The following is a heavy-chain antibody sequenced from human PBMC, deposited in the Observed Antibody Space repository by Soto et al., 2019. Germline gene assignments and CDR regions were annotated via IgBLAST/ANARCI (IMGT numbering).Heavy chain of an antibody. J-gene: IGHJ4*02. V-gene: IGHV4-39*01. CDR1: GGSISSSSYY. CDR3: ARRGRSSPRSSSWYAGENYYFDY. Sequence: QLQLQESGPGLVKPSETLSLTCTVSGGSISSSSYYWGWIRQPPGKGLEWIGSIYYSGSTYYNPSLKSRVTISVDTSKNQFSLKLSSVTAADTAVYYCARRGRSSPRSSSWYAGENYYFDYWGQGTLVTVSS. D-gene: IGHD6-13*01. CDR2: IYYSGST.